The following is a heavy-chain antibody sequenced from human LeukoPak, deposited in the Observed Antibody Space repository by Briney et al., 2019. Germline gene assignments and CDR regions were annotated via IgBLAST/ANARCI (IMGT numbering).Heavy chain of an antibody. CDR3: VRDRELTY. CDR1: GGSISSYY. D-gene: IGHD3-10*01. V-gene: IGHV4-59*01. CDR2: IYNSGSST. J-gene: IGHJ4*02. Sequence: SETLSLTCTVSGGSISSYYWNWIRQPPGKGLEWIGYIYNSGSSTIYNPSLQSRVTISVDMSKNQFSLRLSSVTAADTAVYFCVRDRELTYWGQGILVTVSS.